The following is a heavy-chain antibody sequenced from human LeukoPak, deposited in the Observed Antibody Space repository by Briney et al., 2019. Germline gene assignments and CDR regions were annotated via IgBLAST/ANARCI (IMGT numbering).Heavy chain of an antibody. CDR1: GFSFSSYW. J-gene: IGHJ4*02. Sequence: GGSLRLSCAGSGFSFSSYWMHWVRQTPDKGLVWVSRINRDGTHRTYADSVKGRFTISRDNANKTLYLQMDSLSAGDTGIYYCARGVDFDYWGQGTQVTVSS. V-gene: IGHV3-74*01. CDR3: ARGVDFDY. CDR2: INRDGTHR. D-gene: IGHD3-16*01.